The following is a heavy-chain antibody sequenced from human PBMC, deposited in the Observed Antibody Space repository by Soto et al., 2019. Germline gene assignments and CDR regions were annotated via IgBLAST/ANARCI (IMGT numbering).Heavy chain of an antibody. CDR2: INPNSGGT. Sequence: ASVKVSCKASGYTFTGYYMHWVRQAPGQGLEWMGWINPNSGGTNYAQKFQGRVTMTRDTSISTAYMELSRLRSDDTAVYYCARARYYYDSSGDYWGQRTLLTVSS. D-gene: IGHD3-22*01. CDR3: ARARYYYDSSGDY. J-gene: IGHJ4*02. CDR1: GYTFTGYY. V-gene: IGHV1-2*02.